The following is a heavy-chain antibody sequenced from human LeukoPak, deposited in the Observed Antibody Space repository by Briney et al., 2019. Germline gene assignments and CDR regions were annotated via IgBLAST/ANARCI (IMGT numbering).Heavy chain of an antibody. Sequence: QPGGSLRLSCAASGFTFSSYEMNWVRQAPGKGLEWVSCISSSGSVIYYADSVKGRFTTSRDNAKNSLNLQMNRLRAEDTAVYYCARDLGSGWNYFDFWGQGTLVTVSS. CDR1: GFTFSSYE. CDR3: ARDLGSGWNYFDF. D-gene: IGHD6-19*01. V-gene: IGHV3-48*03. J-gene: IGHJ4*02. CDR2: ISSSGSVI.